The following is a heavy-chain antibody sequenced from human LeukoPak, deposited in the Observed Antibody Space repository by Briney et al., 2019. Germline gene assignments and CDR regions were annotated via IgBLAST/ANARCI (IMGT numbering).Heavy chain of an antibody. CDR1: GFTFSNYA. D-gene: IGHD3-3*01. V-gene: IGHV3-23*01. J-gene: IGHJ4*02. Sequence: GGSLRLSCAGSGFTFSNYALTWVRQAPGKGLEWVSGISSSGGTTYYADSVKGRFTISRDNSKNTLYLQMNSLRAEDTAVYYCAKVTYDFWSGYIDYWGQGTLVTVSS. CDR3: AKVTYDFWSGYIDY. CDR2: ISSSGGTT.